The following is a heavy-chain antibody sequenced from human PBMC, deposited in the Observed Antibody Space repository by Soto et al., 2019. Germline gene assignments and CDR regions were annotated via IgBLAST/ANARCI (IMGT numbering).Heavy chain of an antibody. V-gene: IGHV1-3*01. CDR3: ARDLNAGYYYYYYMDV. D-gene: IGHD1-1*01. Sequence: QVQLVQSGAEVKKPGASVKVSCKASGYTFTSYAMHWVRQAPGQRLEWMGWINAGNGNTKYSQKFQGRVTITRDTSASTDYMALSSLRSEDTAVYYCARDLNAGYYYYYYMDVWGKGTTVTVSS. CDR1: GYTFTSYA. CDR2: INAGNGNT. J-gene: IGHJ6*03.